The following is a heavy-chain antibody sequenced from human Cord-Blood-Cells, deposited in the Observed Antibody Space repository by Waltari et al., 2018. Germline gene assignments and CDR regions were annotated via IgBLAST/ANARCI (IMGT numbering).Heavy chain of an antibody. D-gene: IGHD2-15*01. CDR3: ARTLVVVAAHDAFDI. J-gene: IGHJ3*02. Sequence: QVTLRESGPALVKPTQTLTLTCTFSGFSLSTSGMCVSWIRQPPGKALEWLSLIDWDDDKYYSTSRKTRRTISKDTAKNQVVLTMTNMDPVDTATYYCARTLVVVAAHDAFDIWGQGTMVTVSS. V-gene: IGHV2-70*01. CDR2: IDWDDDK. CDR1: GFSLSTSGMC.